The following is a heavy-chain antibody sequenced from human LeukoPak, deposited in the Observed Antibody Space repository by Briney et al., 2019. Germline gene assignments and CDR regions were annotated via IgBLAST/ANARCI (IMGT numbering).Heavy chain of an antibody. CDR2: ISGSSSYI. J-gene: IGHJ3*02. CDR1: GFTFSSYS. V-gene: IGHV3-21*01. CDR3: AREGSYGDYGDAFDI. Sequence: GGSLRLSCAASGFTFSSYSMNWVRQAPGKGLEWVSSISGSSSYIYYADSVKGRFTISRDNAKNSLYLQMNSLRAEDTAVYYCAREGSYGDYGDAFDIWGQGTMVTVSS. D-gene: IGHD4-17*01.